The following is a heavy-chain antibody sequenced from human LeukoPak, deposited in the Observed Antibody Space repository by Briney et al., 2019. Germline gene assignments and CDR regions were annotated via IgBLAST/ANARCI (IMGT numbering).Heavy chain of an antibody. V-gene: IGHV3-74*01. CDR2: TNPDGSRT. D-gene: IGHD3-22*01. CDR1: GFTFSTYW. CDR3: AKDLRGYRDY. J-gene: IGHJ4*02. Sequence: GGSLGPSCAASGFTFSTYWMHWVRQAPGKGLVWVSRTNPDGSRTDYADSVKGRFTISRDNAKNTLYLQMNRLRAEDTAVYYCAKDLRGYRDYWGQGTLVTVSS.